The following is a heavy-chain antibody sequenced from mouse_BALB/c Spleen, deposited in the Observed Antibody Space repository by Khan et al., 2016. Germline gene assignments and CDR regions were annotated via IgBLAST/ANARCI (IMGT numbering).Heavy chain of an antibody. CDR2: IWSGGST. V-gene: IGHV2-2*02. CDR1: GFSLTSYG. J-gene: IGHJ4*01. Sequence: VELVESGPGLVQPSQSLSITCTVSGFSLTSYGVHWVRQSPGKGLEWLGVIWSGGSTDYNAAFISRLSISKDNSKSQVFFKMNSLQANDTAIYNCASHYYGSTLYYAMDYWGQGTSVTVSS. D-gene: IGHD1-1*01. CDR3: ASHYYGSTLYYAMDY.